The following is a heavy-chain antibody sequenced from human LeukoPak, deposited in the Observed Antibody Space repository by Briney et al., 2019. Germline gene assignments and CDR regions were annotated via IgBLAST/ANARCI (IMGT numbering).Heavy chain of an antibody. J-gene: IGHJ4*02. CDR2: IKQDGSEK. CDR3: AREPPLGLLPDH. D-gene: IGHD2-15*01. CDR1: GFTFSSYW. Sequence: PGGSLRLSCAASGFTFSSYWMSWVRQAPGKGLEWVVNIKQDGSEKYYVDSVKGRFTISRDNAKNSLYPQMNSLRAEDTAVYYCAREPPLGLLPDHWGQGTLVTVSS. V-gene: IGHV3-7*01.